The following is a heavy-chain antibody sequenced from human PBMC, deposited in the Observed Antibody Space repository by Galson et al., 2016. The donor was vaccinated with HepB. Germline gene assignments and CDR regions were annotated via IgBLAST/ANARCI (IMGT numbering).Heavy chain of an antibody. V-gene: IGHV1-69*13. Sequence: SVKVSCKASGGTFSNYTISWVRQAPGQGLEWMGGIIPIFGTANYAQKFQGRVTITADESTSIAYMELSSLRSEDTAVYYCARVAITICGVGLDVNWYFDLWGRGTLVTVSS. D-gene: IGHD3-3*01. CDR2: IIPIFGTA. J-gene: IGHJ2*01. CDR3: ARVAITICGVGLDVNWYFDL. CDR1: GGTFSNYT.